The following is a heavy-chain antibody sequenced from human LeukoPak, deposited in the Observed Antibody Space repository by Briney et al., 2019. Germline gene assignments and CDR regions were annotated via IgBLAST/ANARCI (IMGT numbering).Heavy chain of an antibody. Sequence: SETLSLTCAGSGGSISSYYWSWIRQPPGKGLEWIGYIYYSGSTNYNPSLKSRVTISVDTSKNQFSLKLSSVTAADTAVYYCARAPRGYSYDFDYWGQGTLVTVSS. CDR3: ARAPRGYSYDFDY. CDR1: GGSISSYY. V-gene: IGHV4-59*01. CDR2: IYYSGST. J-gene: IGHJ4*02. D-gene: IGHD5-18*01.